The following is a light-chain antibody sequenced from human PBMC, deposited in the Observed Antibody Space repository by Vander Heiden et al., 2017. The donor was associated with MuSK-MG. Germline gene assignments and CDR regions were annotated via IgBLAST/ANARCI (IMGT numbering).Light chain of an antibody. V-gene: IGKV1-5*01. J-gene: IGKJ1*01. CDR3: QQYVSYSPWT. CDR2: DAS. CDR1: QTISGW. Sequence: DIQMTQSPSTLSASVGDRVTITCRASQTISGWLAWYQQKPGKAPKLLIFDASTLESGVPSRFSGSGYGTEFTLTISSLQPDDFATYYCQQYVSYSPWTFGQGTKVEIK.